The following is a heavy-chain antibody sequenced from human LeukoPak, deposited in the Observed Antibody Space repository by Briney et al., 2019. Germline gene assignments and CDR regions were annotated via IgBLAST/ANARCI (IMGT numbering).Heavy chain of an antibody. CDR1: GYTFSDYY. CDR3: ARGPHDYGEY. Sequence: GASVKVSCKSSGYTFSDYYIHWVRQAPGQGLEWMGWINPKSGVTNYGQKFQGRVTMIRDTSISAASMELSRLRSDDTAVYYCARGPHDYGEYWGQGTLVIVSS. CDR2: INPKSGVT. V-gene: IGHV1-2*02. J-gene: IGHJ4*02.